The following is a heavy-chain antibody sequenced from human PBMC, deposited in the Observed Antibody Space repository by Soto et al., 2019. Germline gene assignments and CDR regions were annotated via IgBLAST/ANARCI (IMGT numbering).Heavy chain of an antibody. D-gene: IGHD6-6*01. CDR2: FDPEDGET. CDR3: AALEYSSSRRIGPDY. CDR1: GYTLTELS. V-gene: IGHV1-24*01. Sequence: ASVKVSCKVSGYTLTELSMHWVRQAPGKGLEWMGGFDPEDGETIYAQKFQGRVTMTEDTSTDTAYMELSSLRSEDTAVYYCAALEYSSSRRIGPDYWGQGTLVTVSS. J-gene: IGHJ4*02.